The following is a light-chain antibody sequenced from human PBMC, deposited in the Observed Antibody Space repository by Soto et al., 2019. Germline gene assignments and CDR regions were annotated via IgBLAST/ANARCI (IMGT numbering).Light chain of an antibody. CDR3: TSFSTHNSLV. CDR1: SSDIGTYKY. V-gene: IGLV2-14*01. Sequence: QSALTQPASVSGSPGQSLTISCTGSSSDIGTYKYVSWYQQHPGKAPRVIIYEVNNRPSGVSHRFSGSKSDNTASLTVSGLQAEDEAIYYCTSFSTHNSLVFGGGTKVTV. J-gene: IGLJ2*01. CDR2: EVN.